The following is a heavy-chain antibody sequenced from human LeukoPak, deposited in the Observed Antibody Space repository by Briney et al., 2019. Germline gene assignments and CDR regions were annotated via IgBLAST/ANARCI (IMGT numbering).Heavy chain of an antibody. J-gene: IGHJ5*02. V-gene: IGHV3-9*01. CDR3: AKGGPYDILTGPNNWFDP. CDR1: ELTFENLP. Sequence: PGRSLGPPLEPPELTFENLPIPGSRQPPGRGRNWFPGISGISGSIGYADSVKGRFTISRDNAKNSLYLQMNSLRAEDTALYYCAKGGPYDILTGPNNWFDPWGQGTLVTVSS. CDR2: ISGISGSI. D-gene: IGHD3-9*01.